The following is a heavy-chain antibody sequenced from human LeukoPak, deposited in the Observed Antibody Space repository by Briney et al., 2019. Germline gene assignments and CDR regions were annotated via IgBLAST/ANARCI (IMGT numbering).Heavy chain of an antibody. D-gene: IGHD3-10*01. CDR3: ARDYYGSGSYFDY. CDR2: IKEDGSAK. J-gene: IGHJ4*02. CDR1: GFSLSSFW. V-gene: IGHV3-7*05. Sequence: GGSLRLSCAASGFSLSSFWMSWVRQAPGKGLEWVANIKEDGSAKSYVDSVKGRFTISRDNAKNSLYLQLNSLRAEDTTVYYCARDYYGSGSYFDYWGQGALVTVSS.